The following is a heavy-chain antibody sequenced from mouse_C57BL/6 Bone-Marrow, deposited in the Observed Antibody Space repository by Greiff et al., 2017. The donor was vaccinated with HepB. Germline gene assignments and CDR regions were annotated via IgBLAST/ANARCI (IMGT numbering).Heavy chain of an antibody. CDR2: IDPANGNT. D-gene: IGHD1-1*01. Sequence: VQLKESVAELVRPGASVKLSCTASGFNIKNTYMHWVKQRPEQGLEWIGRIDPANGNTKYAPKFQGKATITADTSSNTAYLQLSSLTSEDTAIYYCARAAITTVVGYYFDYWGQGTTLTVSS. CDR3: ARAAITTVVGYYFDY. J-gene: IGHJ2*01. CDR1: GFNIKNTY. V-gene: IGHV14-3*01.